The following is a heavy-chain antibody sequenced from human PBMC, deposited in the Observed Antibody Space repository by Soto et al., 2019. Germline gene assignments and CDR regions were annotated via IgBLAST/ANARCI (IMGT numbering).Heavy chain of an antibody. CDR3: VSPYNFYFMDV. V-gene: IGHV4-39*02. Sequence: QLQLQESGPGLVKPSETLSLTCTVSGGSISSSSFYWVWVRQPPGKGLEWIRSVSHRGSTYYNPSLTSRVTISVDTSKNHFSLKLNAVTAADTAVYYCVSPYNFYFMDVWGKGTPVTVSS. CDR2: VSHRGST. D-gene: IGHD3-16*01. J-gene: IGHJ6*03. CDR1: GGSISSSSFY.